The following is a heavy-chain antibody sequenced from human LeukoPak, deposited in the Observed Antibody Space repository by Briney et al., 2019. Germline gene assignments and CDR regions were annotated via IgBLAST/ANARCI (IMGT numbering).Heavy chain of an antibody. CDR2: ISSSGSII. CDR3: ARDFSPSY. CDR1: GFTFSSYE. J-gene: IGHJ4*02. D-gene: IGHD2/OR15-2a*01. V-gene: IGHV3-48*03. Sequence: PGGSLRLSCAASGFTFSSYEMDWVRQAPGKGLERVSYISSSGSIIYYADSVKGRFTISRDSAKNSLYLQMNSLRAEDTAVYYCARDFSPSYWGQGTLVTVSS.